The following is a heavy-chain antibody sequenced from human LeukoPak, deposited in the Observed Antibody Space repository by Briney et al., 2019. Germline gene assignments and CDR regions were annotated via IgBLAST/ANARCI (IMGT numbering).Heavy chain of an antibody. V-gene: IGHV3-30-3*01. CDR1: GFTFSSYA. J-gene: IGHJ6*02. CDR3: ARGYYDSPLYGMDV. D-gene: IGHD3-22*01. Sequence: GGSLRLSCEASGFTFSSYAMHWVRQAPGNGLEWVAVISYDGSNKYYVDSVKGRFTISRDNSKNTLYLQMNSLRAEDTAVYYCARGYYDSPLYGMDVWGQGTTVTVSS. CDR2: ISYDGSNK.